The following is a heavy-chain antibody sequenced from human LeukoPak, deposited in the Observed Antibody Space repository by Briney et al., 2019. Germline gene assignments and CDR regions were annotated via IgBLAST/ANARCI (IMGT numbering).Heavy chain of an antibody. CDR3: ASGVVTDAFDI. V-gene: IGHV3-30*03. Sequence: PGGSLRLSCAAPGFTFSSYGMHWVRQAPGKGLEWVAVISYDGSNKYYADSVKGRFTISRDNSKNTLYLQMNSLRAEDTAVYYCASGVVTDAFDIWAKGQWSPSLQ. CDR2: ISYDGSNK. J-gene: IGHJ3*02. D-gene: IGHD2-21*02. CDR1: GFTFSSYG.